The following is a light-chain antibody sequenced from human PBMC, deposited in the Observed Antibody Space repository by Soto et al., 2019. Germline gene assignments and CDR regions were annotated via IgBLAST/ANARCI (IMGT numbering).Light chain of an antibody. V-gene: IGKV1-33*01. Sequence: DIQMTQSPSSLSAYVGDRVTITCQASQDINSYLIWYQQKPGKVTKVLIYDASNLETGVQSRFSGSGSGTDFAFTISSLQPEDIATYYCQQYDSLPLTFGGGTKVHI. CDR2: DAS. CDR1: QDINSY. J-gene: IGKJ4*01. CDR3: QQYDSLPLT.